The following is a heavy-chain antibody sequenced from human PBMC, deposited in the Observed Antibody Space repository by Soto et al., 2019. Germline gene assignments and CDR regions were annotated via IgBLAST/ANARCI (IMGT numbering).Heavy chain of an antibody. CDR3: ARHAAGDILTGYYGEFDY. J-gene: IGHJ4*02. CDR2: IYYSGST. Sequence: SETLSLTCTVSGGSISSSSYYWGWIRQPPGKGLEWIGSIYYSGSTYYNPSLKSRVTISVDTSKNQFSLKLSSVTAADTAVYYCARHAAGDILTGYYGEFDYWGQGTLVTVSS. D-gene: IGHD3-9*01. V-gene: IGHV4-39*01. CDR1: GGSISSSSYY.